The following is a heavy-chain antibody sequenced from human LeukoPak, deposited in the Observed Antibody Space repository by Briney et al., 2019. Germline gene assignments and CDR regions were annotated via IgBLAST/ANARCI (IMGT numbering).Heavy chain of an antibody. D-gene: IGHD5-12*01. V-gene: IGHV4-59*12. Sequence: SETLSLTCTVSGGSISSYYWSWIRQPPGKGLEWIGYIYYSGSTNYNPSLKSRVTISVDTSKNQFSLKLSSVTAAYTAVYYCAGEKDYDYCASPLAKTTLVNHYNWFDPWGKGTTVTVSS. J-gene: IGHJ5*01. CDR3: AGEKDYDYCASPLAKTTLVNHYNWFDP. CDR2: IYYSGST. CDR1: GGSISSYY.